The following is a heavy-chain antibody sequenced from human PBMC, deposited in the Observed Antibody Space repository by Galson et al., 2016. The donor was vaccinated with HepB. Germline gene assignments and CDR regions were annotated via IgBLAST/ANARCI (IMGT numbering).Heavy chain of an antibody. CDR2: ISAHNGDT. Sequence: SVKVSCKASGYTFTTNGISWVRQAPGQGLEWMGWISAHNGDTNSPQKLQGRVTLTTDTSTRTAYMELRSLTSDDTAVYYCARRWFNDYWGQGTLVTVSS. V-gene: IGHV1-18*04. CDR3: ARRWFNDY. J-gene: IGHJ4*02. D-gene: IGHD4-23*01. CDR1: GYTFTTNG.